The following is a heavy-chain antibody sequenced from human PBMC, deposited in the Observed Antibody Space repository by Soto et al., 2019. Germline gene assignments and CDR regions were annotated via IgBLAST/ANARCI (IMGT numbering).Heavy chain of an antibody. J-gene: IGHJ4*02. Sequence: EVQLVESGGGLVQPGGSLRLSCAASGFTFSSYSMNWVRQAPGKGLEWVSYISSSSSTIYYEDSLKARFTISRDNAKNSLYLQMNSLRAEDTAVYYCARAHYCTNGVCYEDGHYWGQGTLVTVSS. CDR2: ISSSSSTI. CDR3: ARAHYCTNGVCYEDGHY. CDR1: GFTFSSYS. D-gene: IGHD2-8*01. V-gene: IGHV3-48*01.